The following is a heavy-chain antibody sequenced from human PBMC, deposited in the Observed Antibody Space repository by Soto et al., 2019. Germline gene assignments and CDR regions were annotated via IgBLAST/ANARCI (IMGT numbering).Heavy chain of an antibody. Sequence: GGSLRLSCAASVFTFDDYAMHWVRQAPGKGLEWVSLISWDGGSTYYADSVKGRFTISRDNSKNSLYLQMNSLRAEDTALYYCAKDGACSGGSCYSYFKHWGQGTLVTVSS. CDR1: VFTFDDYA. CDR2: ISWDGGST. J-gene: IGHJ1*01. V-gene: IGHV3-43D*03. D-gene: IGHD2-15*01. CDR3: AKDGACSGGSCYSYFKH.